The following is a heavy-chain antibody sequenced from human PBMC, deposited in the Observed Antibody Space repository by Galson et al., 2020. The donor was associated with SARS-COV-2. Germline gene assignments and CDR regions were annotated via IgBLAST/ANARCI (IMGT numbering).Heavy chain of an antibody. CDR1: GGSISSGSYY. V-gene: IGHV4-61*02. CDR2: IYTSGRT. D-gene: IGHD1-26*01. CDR3: ARESRWDLYFDH. J-gene: IGHJ4*02. Sequence: SETLSLTCTVSGGSISSGSYYWSWIRQPAGKGLEWIGRIYTSGRTIYNPSLKSRVTISVDTSKNQFSLKLSFVTAADSAVYYCARESRWDLYFDHWGQGTLVTVSS.